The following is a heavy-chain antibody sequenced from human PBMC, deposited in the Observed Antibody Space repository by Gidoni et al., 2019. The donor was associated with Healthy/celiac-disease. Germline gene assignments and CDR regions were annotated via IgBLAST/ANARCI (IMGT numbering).Heavy chain of an antibody. CDR1: GGSFSGYY. V-gene: IGHV4-34*01. CDR2: INHSGST. CDR3: ARVRPMIVVVNGWFDP. Sequence: QVQLQQWGAGLLKPSETLSLTCAVYGGSFSGYYWSWIRQPPGKGLEWIGEINHSGSTNYNPSLKSRVTISVDMSKNQFSLKLSSVTAADTAVYYCARVRPMIVVVNGWFDPWGQGTLVTVSS. J-gene: IGHJ5*02. D-gene: IGHD3-22*01.